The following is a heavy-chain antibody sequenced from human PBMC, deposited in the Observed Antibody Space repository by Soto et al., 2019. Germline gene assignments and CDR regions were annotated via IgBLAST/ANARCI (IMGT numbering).Heavy chain of an antibody. D-gene: IGHD2-2*01. CDR2: ISGSASRT. Sequence: EVQVLESGGGLVQPGGSLRLSCAASTFTFSSYAMTWVRQAPGKGLEWVSGISGSASRTYYADSVKGRFTISRDNSKNTVYLQMNSLRAEDTAIYYCARYCSITSCYGEVYYYYMDVWGKGTTVTVSS. J-gene: IGHJ6*03. CDR3: ARYCSITSCYGEVYYYYMDV. V-gene: IGHV3-23*01. CDR1: TFTFSSYA.